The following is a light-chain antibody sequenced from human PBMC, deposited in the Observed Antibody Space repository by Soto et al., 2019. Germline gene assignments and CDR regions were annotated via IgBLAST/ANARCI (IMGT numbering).Light chain of an antibody. V-gene: IGKV1-27*01. CDR3: QQRSDSIT. J-gene: IGKJ5*01. Sequence: DIQMTQSPSSLSASVGDGVTVTCRASQGISNDLAWYQHKPGKIPDLLIYAASTLQSGVPSRFSGRGSGADFTLTISSLEPEDFAVYYCQQRSDSITFGQGTRLEIK. CDR1: QGISND. CDR2: AAS.